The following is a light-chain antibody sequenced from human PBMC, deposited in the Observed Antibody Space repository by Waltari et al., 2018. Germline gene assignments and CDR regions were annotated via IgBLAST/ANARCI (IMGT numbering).Light chain of an antibody. J-gene: IGKJ1*01. CDR3: QMYVRLPVT. V-gene: IGKV3-20*01. CDR1: QSVGRA. CDR2: DAS. Sequence: EIVLTQSPGTLALSPGERATLSCRASQSVGRALAWYQQKPGQAPRPLIYDASSRATGISDKFSGSGSGTDCSLTISRVEPEDFAVYFCQMYVRLPVTFGQGTKVEVK.